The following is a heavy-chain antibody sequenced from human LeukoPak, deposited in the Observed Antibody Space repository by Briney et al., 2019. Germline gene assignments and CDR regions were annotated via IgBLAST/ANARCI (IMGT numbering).Heavy chain of an antibody. CDR1: GFTFSRSG. D-gene: IGHD6-13*01. J-gene: IGHJ3*02. CDR2: ISSSSTTI. Sequence: GGSLRLSCAASGFTFSRSGLNWVRQAPGKGPEWISYISSSSTTIYYADSVQGRFTISRDNANYSLYLQMNSLRAEDTAVYYCAKGAAAAGNNAFDIWGQGTMVTVSS. CDR3: AKGAAAAGNNAFDI. V-gene: IGHV3-48*04.